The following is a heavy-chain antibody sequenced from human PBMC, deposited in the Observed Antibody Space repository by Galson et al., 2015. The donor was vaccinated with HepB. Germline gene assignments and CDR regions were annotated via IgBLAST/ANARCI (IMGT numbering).Heavy chain of an antibody. CDR2: INHSGST. J-gene: IGHJ6*03. CDR3: AREKRSDTAMVWKYYYMDV. CDR1: GGSFSGYY. Sequence: ETLSLPCGVYGGSFSGYYWRWTRQPPGKGLEWLGEINHSGSTNYNPSLKSRVTISVDTSKNQFSLKLSSVTAADTAVYYCAREKRSDTAMVWKYYYMDVWGKGTTVTVSS. V-gene: IGHV4-34*01. D-gene: IGHD5-18*01.